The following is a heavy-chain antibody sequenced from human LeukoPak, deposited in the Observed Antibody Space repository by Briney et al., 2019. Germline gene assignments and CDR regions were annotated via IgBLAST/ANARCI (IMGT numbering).Heavy chain of an antibody. Sequence: PSETLSLTCTVSGGSISSYYWSWIRQPAGKGLEWIGRIYTSGSTNYNPSLKSRVTMSVDTSKNQFSLKLSSVTAADTAVYYCARKGEKYRRYNWFDPWGQGTLVTVSS. CDR2: IYTSGST. CDR3: ARKGEKYRRYNWFDP. V-gene: IGHV4-4*07. J-gene: IGHJ5*02. D-gene: IGHD2-2*01. CDR1: GGSISSYY.